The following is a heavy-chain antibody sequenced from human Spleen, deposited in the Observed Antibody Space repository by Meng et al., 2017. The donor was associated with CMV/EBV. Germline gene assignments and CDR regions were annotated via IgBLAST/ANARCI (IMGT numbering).Heavy chain of an antibody. D-gene: IGHD3-10*01. CDR1: GYTFTSYG. CDR2: ISAYNGNT. J-gene: IGHJ4*02. Sequence: QVQLVQSGAEVKKPGASVKVSCKASGYTFTSYGISWVRQAPGQGLEWMGWISAYNGNTKYGQKFQGRVTMTTDTSTRTVYMELRSLRSDDTAIYYCARVSGSGSYLLWGQGTLVTVSS. V-gene: IGHV1-18*01. CDR3: ARVSGSGSYLL.